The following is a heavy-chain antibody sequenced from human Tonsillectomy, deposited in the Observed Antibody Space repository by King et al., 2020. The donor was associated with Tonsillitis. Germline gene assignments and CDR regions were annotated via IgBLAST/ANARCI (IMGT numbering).Heavy chain of an antibody. CDR2: IRYNGSKK. CDR3: AKDPTGGWFGEELNYFDY. Sequence: HVQLVESGGGVVQPGGSLRLSCAASGFSFSSYGMHWVRQAPGKGLEWVAFIRYNGSKKYYGDSVKGRFTVSRDNSKNTIYLQMNSLRTEDTAVYYCAKDPTGGWFGEELNYFDYWGRGTLVTVSS. J-gene: IGHJ4*02. D-gene: IGHD3-10*01. V-gene: IGHV3-30*02. CDR1: GFSFSSYG.